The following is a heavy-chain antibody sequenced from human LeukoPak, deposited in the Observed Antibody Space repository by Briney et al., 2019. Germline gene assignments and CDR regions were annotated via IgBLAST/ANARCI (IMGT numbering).Heavy chain of an antibody. V-gene: IGHV1-2*02. Sequence: ASVKVSCKTSGYTFTGYYMHWVRQAPGQGLEWMGWINPNSGGTNYAQKLQGRVTMTRDTSISTAYMELIRLRSDDTAVYYCARVSSRYYDSSGYLQRFDYWGQGTLVTVSS. CDR3: ARVSSRYYDSSGYLQRFDY. D-gene: IGHD3-22*01. J-gene: IGHJ4*02. CDR1: GYTFTGYY. CDR2: INPNSGGT.